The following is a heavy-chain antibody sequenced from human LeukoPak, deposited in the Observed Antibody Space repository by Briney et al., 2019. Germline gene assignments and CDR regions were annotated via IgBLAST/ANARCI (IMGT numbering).Heavy chain of an antibody. J-gene: IGHJ4*02. V-gene: IGHV4-39*01. D-gene: IGHD1-26*01. CDR3: ARQGSYYGEIDY. CDR1: GGSIRSSYYY. Sequence: PSETLSLTCTVSGGSIRSSYYYWGWIRQPPGKGLEWIGSIYDSGSTYYNPSLKSRVTISVDTSKNQFSLKLSSVTATDTAVYYCARQGSYYGEIDYWGQGTLVTVSS. CDR2: IYDSGST.